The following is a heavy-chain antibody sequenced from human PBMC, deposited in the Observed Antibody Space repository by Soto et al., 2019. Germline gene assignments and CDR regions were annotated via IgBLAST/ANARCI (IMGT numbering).Heavy chain of an antibody. CDR3: AKGSGLYYDSSGYYFEY. D-gene: IGHD3-22*01. Sequence: SLKISCATSGFTFDDYAMHWVRQSPGKGLEWVSGISWNSGTIGCADSVKGRFSISRDNAKNSLYLQMNSLRAEDTALYYCAKGSGLYYDSSGYYFEYWGQGTLVTVSS. J-gene: IGHJ4*02. CDR2: ISWNSGTI. CDR1: GFTFDDYA. V-gene: IGHV3-9*01.